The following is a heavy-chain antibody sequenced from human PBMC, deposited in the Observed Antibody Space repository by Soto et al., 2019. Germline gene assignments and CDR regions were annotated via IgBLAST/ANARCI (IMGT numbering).Heavy chain of an antibody. V-gene: IGHV1-2*02. CDR3: ARPYYYDSSGYYPPYYFDY. CDR2: INPNSGGT. J-gene: IGHJ4*02. D-gene: IGHD3-22*01. CDR1: GYTFTGYC. Sequence: ASVKVSCKASGYTFTGYCMHWVRQAPGQGLEWMGWINPNSGGTNYAQKFQGRVTMTRDTSISTAYMELSRLRSDDTAVYYCARPYYYDSSGYYPPYYFDYWGQGTLVTVSS.